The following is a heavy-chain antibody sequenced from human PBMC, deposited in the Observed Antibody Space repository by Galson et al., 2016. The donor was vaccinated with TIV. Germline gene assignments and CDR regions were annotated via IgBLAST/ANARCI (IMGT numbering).Heavy chain of an antibody. D-gene: IGHD2-2*01. Sequence: SLRLSCAASGFTFSSYEMNWVRQAPGKGLEWVSYIIESGRSTYYADSVKGRFSISRDNAKNSLYLQMSSLRAEDTAVYYCARGRGDCDTSSRYVDFWGQGSLATVSS. CDR3: ARGRGDCDTSSRYVDF. V-gene: IGHV3-48*03. J-gene: IGHJ4*02. CDR1: GFTFSSYE. CDR2: IIESGRST.